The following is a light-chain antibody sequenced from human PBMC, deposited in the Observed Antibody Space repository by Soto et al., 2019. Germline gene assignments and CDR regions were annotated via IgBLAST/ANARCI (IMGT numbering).Light chain of an antibody. Sequence: DLQMTQSPSSLSASVGDRVTITCRASQSIGNYLNWYQHKLGKAPKLLIYDASRLQSGVPSRFSGSGSGTDFTLTISSLQPEDFATYYCLQSSITPRTFGQGTKVDIK. J-gene: IGKJ1*01. V-gene: IGKV1-39*01. CDR2: DAS. CDR1: QSIGNY. CDR3: LQSSITPRT.